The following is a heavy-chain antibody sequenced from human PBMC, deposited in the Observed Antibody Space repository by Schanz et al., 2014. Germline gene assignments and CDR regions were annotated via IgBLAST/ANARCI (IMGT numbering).Heavy chain of an antibody. D-gene: IGHD3-16*01. CDR1: GYTFPSYG. Sequence: QVPLVQSGSEVKKPGASVKVSCKASGYTFPSYGISWVRQAPGQGLEWMGWINVYNGDTKFAKTFQDRVTLTTDTSTSTAYMELKSLRSADTAVYYCATIGVNDYWRFGLDLWGQGTTVTVSS. V-gene: IGHV1-18*04. CDR2: INVYNGDT. CDR3: ATIGVNDYWRFGLDL. J-gene: IGHJ6*02.